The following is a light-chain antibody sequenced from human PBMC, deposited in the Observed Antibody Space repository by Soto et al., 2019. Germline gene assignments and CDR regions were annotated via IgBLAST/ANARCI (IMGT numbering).Light chain of an antibody. J-gene: IGKJ4*01. CDR1: QDISNN. CDR3: QHCDHLPPLS. V-gene: IGKV1-33*01. Sequence: DIQMTQSPSSLSASVGDRVTITCQASQDISNNLNWYQQKSGKAPNLLIHDASNLREGVPSRFSGSGSGTEFTFTISSLQPEDIATYYCQHCDHLPPLSFGGGTKVVIK. CDR2: DAS.